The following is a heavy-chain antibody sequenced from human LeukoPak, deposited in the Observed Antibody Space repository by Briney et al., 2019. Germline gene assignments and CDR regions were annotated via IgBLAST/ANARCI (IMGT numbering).Heavy chain of an antibody. J-gene: IGHJ6*03. D-gene: IGHD3-10*01. Sequence: GASVKVSCKASGYTFTGYYMHWVRQAPGQGLEWMGWINPNSGGTNYAQKFQGRVTMTRDTSISTAYMELSSLRSEDTAAYYCARAGEWFGERQDYYYYMDVWGKGTTVTISS. V-gene: IGHV1-2*02. CDR1: GYTFTGYY. CDR3: ARAGEWFGERQDYYYYMDV. CDR2: INPNSGGT.